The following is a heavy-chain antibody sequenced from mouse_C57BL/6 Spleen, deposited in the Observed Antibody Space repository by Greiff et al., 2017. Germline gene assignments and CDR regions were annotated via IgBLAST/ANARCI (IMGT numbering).Heavy chain of an antibody. Sequence: VQLQQSGPVLVKPGASVKMSCKASGYTFTDYYMNWVKQSHGKSLEWIGVINPYNGGTSYNQKFKGKATLTVDKSSSTAYMELNSLTSEDSAVYYCARGTEWCAYWGQGTLVTVSA. CDR1: GYTFTDYY. J-gene: IGHJ3*01. D-gene: IGHD3-3*01. CDR3: ARGTEWCAY. V-gene: IGHV1-19*01. CDR2: INPYNGGT.